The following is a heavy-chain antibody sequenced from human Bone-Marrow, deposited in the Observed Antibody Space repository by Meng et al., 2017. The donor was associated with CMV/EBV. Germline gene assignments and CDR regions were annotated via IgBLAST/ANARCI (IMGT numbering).Heavy chain of an antibody. D-gene: IGHD3-3*01. CDR2: ISYDGSNK. CDR3: AREPYDFWSGYYID. CDR1: GFTFSSYA. Sequence: GGSRRLSCAASGFTFSSYARHWVRQAPGKGLEWVAVISYDGSNKYYADSVKGRFTISRDNSKNTLYLQMNSLRAEDTAVYYCAREPYDFWSGYYIDWGQGTLVTVSS. V-gene: IGHV3-30-3*01. J-gene: IGHJ4*02.